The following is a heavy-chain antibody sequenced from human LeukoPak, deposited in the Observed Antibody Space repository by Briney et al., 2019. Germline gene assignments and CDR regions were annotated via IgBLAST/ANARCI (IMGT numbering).Heavy chain of an antibody. CDR2: IYYSGST. V-gene: IGHV4-39*01. D-gene: IGHD2-15*01. CDR3: ARHDASYCSGGSCLVRYFDY. CDR1: GGSIGSSSYY. J-gene: IGHJ4*02. Sequence: PSETLSLTCTVSGGSIGSSSYYWGWIRQPPGKGLEWIGSIYYSGSTYYNPSLKSRVTISVDTSKNQFSLKLSSVAAADTAVYYCARHDASYCSGGSCLVRYFDYWGQGTLVTVSS.